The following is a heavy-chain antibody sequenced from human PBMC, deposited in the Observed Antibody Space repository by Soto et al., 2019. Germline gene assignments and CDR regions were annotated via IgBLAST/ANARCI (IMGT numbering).Heavy chain of an antibody. D-gene: IGHD2-8*01. Sequence: EVQLVESGGGLVQPGGSLRLSCAASGFTFSTYDMHWVRQATGKGLEWVSAIGTLGDTYYLDSVKGRFTISRENAKNSLYLHINSPSARDTAVYYCARGRSNQYESSPPPKFDPWGRGTLVTVSS. J-gene: IGHJ5*02. CDR2: IGTLGDT. CDR3: ARGRSNQYESSPPPKFDP. CDR1: GFTFSTYD. V-gene: IGHV3-13*01.